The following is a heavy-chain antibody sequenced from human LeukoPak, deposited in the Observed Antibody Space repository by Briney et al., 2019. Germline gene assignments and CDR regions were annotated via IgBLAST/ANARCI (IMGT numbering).Heavy chain of an antibody. CDR3: ARGAWYPDF. Sequence: QAGGSLRLSCAASGFTFNSYWMSWVRQAPGKGLKWVASTKQDGSEKYYADSVKGRFTISRDNAKNSLDLEMNSLRVEDTAVYHCARGAWYPDFWGQGALVTVSS. CDR1: GFTFNSYW. CDR2: TKQDGSEK. V-gene: IGHV3-7*04. D-gene: IGHD1-14*01. J-gene: IGHJ4*02.